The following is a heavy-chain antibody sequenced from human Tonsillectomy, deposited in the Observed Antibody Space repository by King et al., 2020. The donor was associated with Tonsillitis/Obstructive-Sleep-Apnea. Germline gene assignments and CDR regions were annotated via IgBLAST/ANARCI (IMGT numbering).Heavy chain of an antibody. CDR3: ASSRGSSSPDGIFYY. V-gene: IGHV3-64*01. Sequence: VQLVESGGGLVQPGGSLRLSCAASGFTFSSYAMHWVRQAPGKGLEYVSAISSNGGSTYYANSVKGRFTISRDNSKNTLYLQMGSLRVEDMAVYYCASSRGSSSPDGIFYYWGQGTLVTVSS. J-gene: IGHJ4*02. CDR1: GFTFSSYA. CDR2: ISSNGGST. D-gene: IGHD6-13*01.